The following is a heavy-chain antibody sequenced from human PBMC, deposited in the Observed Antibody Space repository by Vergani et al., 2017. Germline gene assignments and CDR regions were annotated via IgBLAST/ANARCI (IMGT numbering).Heavy chain of an antibody. D-gene: IGHD1-26*01. CDR1: GGTFSSYA. CDR2: IIPSFGTA. Sequence: QVQLVQSGAEVKKPGSSVKVSCKASGGTFSSYAISWVRQAPGQGLEWMGGIIPSFGTANYDQKCQGRVTITADESTSTAYMELSSLRSEDTAVYYCAVGVGASARKGRYYYYYMDVWGKGTTVTVSS. CDR3: AVGVGASARKGRYYYYYMDV. V-gene: IGHV1-69*01. J-gene: IGHJ6*03.